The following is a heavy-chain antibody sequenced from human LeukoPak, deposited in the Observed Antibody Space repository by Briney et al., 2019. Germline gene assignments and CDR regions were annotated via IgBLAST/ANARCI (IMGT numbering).Heavy chain of an antibody. CDR2: ISYDGSNK. Sequence: GGSLRLSCAASGFTFSSHGMHWVRQAPGKGLEWVAVISYDGSNKYYADSVKGRFTISRDNSKNTLYLQMDSLRAEDTAVFYCATSRTLDYWGQGTLVTVSS. D-gene: IGHD3/OR15-3a*01. CDR3: ATSRTLDY. V-gene: IGHV3-30*03. CDR1: GFTFSSHG. J-gene: IGHJ4*02.